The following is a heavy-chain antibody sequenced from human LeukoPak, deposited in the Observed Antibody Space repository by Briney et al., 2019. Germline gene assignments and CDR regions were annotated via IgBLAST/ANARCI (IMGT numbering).Heavy chain of an antibody. D-gene: IGHD3-22*01. J-gene: IGHJ4*02. V-gene: IGHV4-38-2*02. CDR2: IYHSGST. CDR3: ARSITMIVVVIEGMIDY. CDR1: GYSISSGYY. Sequence: SETLSLTCTASGYSISSGYYWGWIRQPPGKGLEWIGSIYHSGSTYYNPSLKSRVTISVDTSKNQFSLKLSSVTAADTAVYYCARSITMIVVVIEGMIDYWGQGTLVTVSS.